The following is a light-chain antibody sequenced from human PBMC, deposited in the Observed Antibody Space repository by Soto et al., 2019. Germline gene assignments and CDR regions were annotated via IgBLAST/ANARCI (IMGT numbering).Light chain of an antibody. Sequence: QSVLTQPPSASGTPGQRVTIICSGGSTNIGSNTVNWYQQFLGTAPNLLIYTNNQRPAGVPDRFFGSKSGTSASLAISGLQSEDEADYYCAAWDDSLNGLIFGGGTKLTVL. V-gene: IGLV1-44*01. CDR3: AAWDDSLNGLI. CDR2: TNN. J-gene: IGLJ2*01. CDR1: STNIGSNT.